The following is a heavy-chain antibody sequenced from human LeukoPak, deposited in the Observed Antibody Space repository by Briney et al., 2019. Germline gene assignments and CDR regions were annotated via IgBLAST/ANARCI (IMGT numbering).Heavy chain of an antibody. CDR2: ISYDGSNK. D-gene: IGHD2-2*01. CDR1: GFTFSSYG. CDR3: AKGDYCSSTSCYPGPFDY. J-gene: IGHJ4*02. V-gene: IGHV3-30*12. Sequence: PGGSLRLSCAASGFTFSSYGMHWVRQAPGKGLEWVAVISYDGSNKYYADSVKGRFTISRDNSKNTLYLQMNSLRAEDTAVYYCAKGDYCSSTSCYPGPFDYWGQGTLVTVSS.